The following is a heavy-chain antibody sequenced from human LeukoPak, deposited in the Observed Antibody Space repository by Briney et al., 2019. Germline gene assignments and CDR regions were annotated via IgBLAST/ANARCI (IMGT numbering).Heavy chain of an antibody. D-gene: IGHD3-10*01. CDR1: GFTFSTYA. J-gene: IGHJ4*02. Sequence: GGSLRLSCAASGFTFSTYAMSWVRQAPGKGLEWVSAMSGSGGSTYYADSVKGRFTISRDNAKNTLYLQMNSLRAEDTAVYYCARNPTGNFDYWGQGSLVTVSS. V-gene: IGHV3-23*01. CDR2: MSGSGGST. CDR3: ARNPTGNFDY.